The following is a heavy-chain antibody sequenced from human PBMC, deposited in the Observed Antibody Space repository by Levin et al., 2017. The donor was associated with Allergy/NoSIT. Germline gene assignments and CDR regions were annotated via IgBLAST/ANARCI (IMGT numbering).Heavy chain of an antibody. V-gene: IGHV4-59*01. D-gene: IGHD4-17*01. CDR3: ARDRTTVTTNDVYYSGMDV. J-gene: IGHJ6*02. Sequence: KASETLSLTCTVSGGSISSYYWSWIRQPPGKGLEWIGYIHYSGSTKYNPSLKSRVTISVDTSKNQFSLKLNSVTAADTAVYYCARDRTTVTTNDVYYSGMDVWGQGTTVTVSS. CDR2: IHYSGST. CDR1: GGSISSYY.